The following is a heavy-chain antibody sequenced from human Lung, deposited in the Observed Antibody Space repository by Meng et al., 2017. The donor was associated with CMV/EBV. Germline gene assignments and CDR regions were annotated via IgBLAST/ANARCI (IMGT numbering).Heavy chain of an antibody. J-gene: IGHJ6*02. CDR1: GYTFTTYG. V-gene: IGHV1-18*01. D-gene: IGHD6-13*01. CDR3: ARGPLARDPPTYSSSWDATAYYGMDF. Sequence: ASVKVSXKASGYTFTTYGVSWVRQAPGQGLEWVGWINPYNGNTLYAQNFQGRVTVTTNTSTTTACMELRSLRSDDTAVYYCARGPLARDPPTYSSSWDATAYYGMDFSGQGTTVTLSS. CDR2: INPYNGNT.